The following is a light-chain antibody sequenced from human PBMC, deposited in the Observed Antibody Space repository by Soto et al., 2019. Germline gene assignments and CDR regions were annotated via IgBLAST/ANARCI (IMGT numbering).Light chain of an antibody. CDR2: ETS. J-gene: IGKJ4*01. V-gene: IGKV3-20*01. CDR1: HSVDSSY. CDR3: QQYYSTPLT. Sequence: EVVLTQSPGALSLSPGERATLSCRASHSVDSSYFAWYQQRPGQAPRLLIYETSSRATGIPDRFSGSGSGTDFTLTISSLQAEDVAVYYCQQYYSTPLTFGGGTKVEIK.